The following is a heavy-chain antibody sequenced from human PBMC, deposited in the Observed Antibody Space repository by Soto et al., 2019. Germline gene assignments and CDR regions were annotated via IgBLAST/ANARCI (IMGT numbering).Heavy chain of an antibody. V-gene: IGHV1-69*01. Sequence: QVQLVQSGAEVRKPGSSVTVSCKASGGTFSNYAISGVRQAPGQGLEWMGGIIHIVGTGSYEQKFQGRVTITADEPTTTAYMELSSLRFEDTAVYYCARVVILVPTASTHYYYHMDGWGPGTTVTVSS. CDR3: ARVVILVPTASTHYYYHMDG. CDR1: GGTFSNYA. J-gene: IGHJ6*02. D-gene: IGHD2-2*01. CDR2: IIHIVGTG.